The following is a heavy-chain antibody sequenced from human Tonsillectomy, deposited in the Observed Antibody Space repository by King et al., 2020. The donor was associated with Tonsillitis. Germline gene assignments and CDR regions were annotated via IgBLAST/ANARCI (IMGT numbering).Heavy chain of an antibody. CDR1: GFTFSNYG. Sequence: VQLVESGGGVVQPGRSLRLSCTASGFTFSNYGIHWVRQAPGKGLEWVAVISYDGSNKKYADSVKGRFTISRDNSKNTLYLQMNSLRAEDTAVYYCAKDHWEVNSNGFDYWGQGTLVTVSS. CDR3: AKDHWEVNSNGFDY. V-gene: IGHV3-30*18. CDR2: ISYDGSNK. J-gene: IGHJ4*02. D-gene: IGHD3-22*01.